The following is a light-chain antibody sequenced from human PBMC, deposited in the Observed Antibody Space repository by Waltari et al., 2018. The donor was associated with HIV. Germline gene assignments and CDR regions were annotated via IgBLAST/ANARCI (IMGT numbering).Light chain of an antibody. CDR1: KIGTKD. CDR2: DDN. Sequence: YVLTQPPSVSVVPGQTATVACIGHKIGTKDDHWYRQRPGQAPEVVVHDDNDRPSEIPVRISGSNSGDMATLRIENVESDDEAVYSCQVWDPNDDWVFGGGTKLTVL. J-gene: IGLJ3*02. V-gene: IGLV3-21*02. CDR3: QVWDPNDDWV.